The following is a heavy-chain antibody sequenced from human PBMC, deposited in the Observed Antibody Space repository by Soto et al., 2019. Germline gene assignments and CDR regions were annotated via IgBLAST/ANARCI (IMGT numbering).Heavy chain of an antibody. Sequence: KPSETLSLTCAVYGGSFSGYYWSWIRQPPGKGLEWIGEINHSGSTNYNPSLKSRVTISVDTSKNQFSLKLSSVTAADTAVYYCARGRSKWRSYYYYGMDVWGQGTTVTVSS. V-gene: IGHV4-34*01. CDR2: INHSGST. J-gene: IGHJ6*02. D-gene: IGHD5-12*01. CDR1: GGSFSGYY. CDR3: ARGRSKWRSYYYYGMDV.